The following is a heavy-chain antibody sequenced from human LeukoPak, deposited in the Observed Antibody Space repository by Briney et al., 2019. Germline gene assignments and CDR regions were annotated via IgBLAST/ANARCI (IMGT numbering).Heavy chain of an antibody. CDR1: GGSISSYH. J-gene: IGHJ3*01. CDR3: ASARLGSGLEGAFDV. D-gene: IGHD6-25*01. CDR2: IYYSGST. Sequence: PSETLSLTCTVSGGSISSYHWSWIRQPPGKGLEWIGYIYYSGSTNYSPSLKSRVTISIDASKNQFSLWLSSVTAADTAVYHCASARLGSGLEGAFDVWGQGTMVTVSS. V-gene: IGHV4-59*01.